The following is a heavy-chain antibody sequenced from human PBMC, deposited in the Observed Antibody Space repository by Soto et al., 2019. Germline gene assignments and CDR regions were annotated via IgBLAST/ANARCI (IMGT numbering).Heavy chain of an antibody. CDR3: ATVGRSGNYWYFDL. Sequence: GGSLRLSCAASGFTFSDYYLSWIRQAPGKGLEWVSYISSPSGTTVYYTDSVKGRFTISRDNARNSLSLQMDSLRAADTALYYCATVGRSGNYWYFDLWGRGTLVTVSS. D-gene: IGHD6-19*01. J-gene: IGHJ2*01. CDR1: GFTFSDYY. V-gene: IGHV3-11*01. CDR2: ISSPSGTTV.